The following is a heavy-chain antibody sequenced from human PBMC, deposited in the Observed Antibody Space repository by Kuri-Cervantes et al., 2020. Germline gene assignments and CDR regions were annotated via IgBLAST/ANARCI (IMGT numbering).Heavy chain of an antibody. CDR3: ARGVPRIGGMDV. D-gene: IGHD3-22*01. V-gene: IGHV1-8*02. Sequence: ASVKVSCKASGYIFTAYYIHWVRQATGQGLEWMGWMNPNSGNTGYAQKFQGRVTMTRNTSISTAYMELSSLRSEDTAVYYCARGVPRIGGMDVWGQGTTVTVSS. CDR1: GYIFTAYY. J-gene: IGHJ6*02. CDR2: MNPNSGNT.